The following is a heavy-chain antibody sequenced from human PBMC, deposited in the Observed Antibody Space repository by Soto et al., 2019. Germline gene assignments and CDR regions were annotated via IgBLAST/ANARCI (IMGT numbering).Heavy chain of an antibody. CDR3: ARDIGGMYSSGWYDY. D-gene: IGHD6-19*01. J-gene: IGHJ4*02. V-gene: IGHV1-2*02. CDR2: INPNSGGT. CDR1: GYTFTGYY. Sequence: RASVKVSCKASGYTFTGYYMHWVRQAPGQGLEWMGWINPNSGGTNYAQKFQGRVTMTRDTSISTAYMELSRLRSDDTAVYYCARDIGGMYSSGWYDYWGQGTLVTVSS.